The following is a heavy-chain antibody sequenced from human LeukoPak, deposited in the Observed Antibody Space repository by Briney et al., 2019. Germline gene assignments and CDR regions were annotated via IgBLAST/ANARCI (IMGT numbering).Heavy chain of an antibody. J-gene: IGHJ4*02. Sequence: ASVKVSCKASGYTFTGYYMHWVRQAPGQGLEWMGWINPNSGGTNYAQKFQGWVTMTRDTSISTAYMELSRLRSDDTAVYYCARDTYYYDSSGYITRDYWGQGTLVTVSS. CDR3: ARDTYYYDSSGYITRDY. CDR2: INPNSGGT. V-gene: IGHV1-2*04. CDR1: GYTFTGYY. D-gene: IGHD3-22*01.